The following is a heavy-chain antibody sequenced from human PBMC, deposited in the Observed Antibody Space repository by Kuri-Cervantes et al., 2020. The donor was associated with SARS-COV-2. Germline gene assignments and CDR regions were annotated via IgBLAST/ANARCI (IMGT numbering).Heavy chain of an antibody. J-gene: IGHJ5*02. D-gene: IGHD6-13*01. CDR3: ARDERVYSSNWFDP. CDR2: INPNSGGT. Sequence: ASVKVSCKASGYTFTGYYMHWVRQAPGQGLEWMGWINPNSGGTNYAEKFQGWVTMTRDTSISTAYMELSRLRSDDTAVYYCARDERVYSSNWFDPWGQGTLVTVSS. V-gene: IGHV1-2*04. CDR1: GYTFTGYY.